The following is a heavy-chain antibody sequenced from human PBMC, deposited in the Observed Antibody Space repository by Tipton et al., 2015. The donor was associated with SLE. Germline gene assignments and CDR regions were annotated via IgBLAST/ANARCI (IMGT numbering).Heavy chain of an antibody. CDR2: IYYSGST. CDR1: GGSISSSSYY. CDR3: ASEPRLWRYFDWLSDAFEI. Sequence: TLSLTCTVSGGSISSSSYYWGWIRQPPGKGLEWTGSIYYSGSTYYNPSLKSRVTISVDTSKNQFSLKLSSVTAADTAVYYCASEPRLWRYFDWLSDAFEIWGQGTMVTVSS. J-gene: IGHJ3*02. V-gene: IGHV4-39*07. D-gene: IGHD3-9*01.